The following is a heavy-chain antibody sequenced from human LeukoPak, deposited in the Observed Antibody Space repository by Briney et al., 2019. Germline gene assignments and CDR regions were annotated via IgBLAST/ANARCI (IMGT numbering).Heavy chain of an antibody. CDR2: MNLNSGNR. D-gene: IGHD3-3*01. CDR1: GYTFTRYD. CDR3: ARGRITIFGVVIIAGDFDY. Sequence: GASVKVSCKASGYTFTRYDTNWVRQATGQGLEWIGWMNLNSGNRGYAQKFQGRVTISRNISISTAYMELSSLRSEDTAVYYCARGRITIFGVVIIAGDFDYWGQGTLVTVSS. J-gene: IGHJ4*02. V-gene: IGHV1-8*03.